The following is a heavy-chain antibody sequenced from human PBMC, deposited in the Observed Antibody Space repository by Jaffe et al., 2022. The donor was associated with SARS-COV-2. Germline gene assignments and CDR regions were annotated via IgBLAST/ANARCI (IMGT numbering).Heavy chain of an antibody. V-gene: IGHV4-61*02. D-gene: IGHD3-16*01. J-gene: IGHJ4*02. CDR2: IYTSGST. CDR1: GGSISSGSYY. Sequence: QVQLQESGPGLVKPSQTLSLTCTVSGGSISSGSYYWSWIRQPAGKGLEWIGRIYTSGSTNYNPSLKSRVTISVDTSKNQFSLKLSSVTAADTAVYYCARGSPYGRLDYWGQGTLVTVSS. CDR3: ARGSPYGRLDY.